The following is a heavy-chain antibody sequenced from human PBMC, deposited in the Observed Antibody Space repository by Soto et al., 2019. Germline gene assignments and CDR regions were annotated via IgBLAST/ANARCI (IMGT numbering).Heavy chain of an antibody. Sequence: GGSLRLSCAASGFTFSSYGMHWVRQAPGKGLEWVAVIWYDGSNKYYADSVKGRFTMSRDNSKNTLYLQMNSLRAEDTAVYYCARDGGDGGPRSPAFDIWGQGTMVTVSS. CDR1: GFTFSSYG. D-gene: IGHD2-21*02. CDR3: ARDGGDGGPRSPAFDI. CDR2: IWYDGSNK. V-gene: IGHV3-33*01. J-gene: IGHJ3*02.